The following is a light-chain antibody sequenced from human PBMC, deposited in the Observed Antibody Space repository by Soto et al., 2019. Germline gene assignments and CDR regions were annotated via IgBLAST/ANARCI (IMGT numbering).Light chain of an antibody. CDR2: GAS. CDR1: QGVDSSN. CDR3: HQYDSSSWT. Sequence: EIVLTQSPGTLSLSPGERATVFCRASQGVDSSNLAWFQQKPGQAPRLLIYGASRRATGVPDRFSGSGSGTDFTLTITRLEPEDFAVYYCHQYDSSSWTFGQGTKVEI. J-gene: IGKJ1*01. V-gene: IGKV3-20*01.